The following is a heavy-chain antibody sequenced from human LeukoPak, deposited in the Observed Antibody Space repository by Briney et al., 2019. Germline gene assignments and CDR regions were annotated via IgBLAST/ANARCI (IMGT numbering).Heavy chain of an antibody. D-gene: IGHD6-19*01. CDR1: GYTFTSYG. CDR3: AIGGDPAGKYYYYYYMDV. CDR2: ISAYNGNT. Sequence: ASVKVSCKASGYTFTSYGISWVRQAPGQGLEWMGWISAYNGNTNCAQKLQGRVTMTTDTSTSTAYMELRSLRSDDTAVYYCAIGGDPAGKYYYYYYMDVWGKGTTVTVSS. V-gene: IGHV1-18*01. J-gene: IGHJ6*03.